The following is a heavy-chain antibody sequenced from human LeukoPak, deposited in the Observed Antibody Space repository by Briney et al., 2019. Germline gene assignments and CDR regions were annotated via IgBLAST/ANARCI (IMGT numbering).Heavy chain of an antibody. CDR1: GFTFSSYA. Sequence: GGSLRLSCAASGFTFSSYAMSWVRQAPGKGLEWVSAISGSSGSTYYADSVKGRFTISRDNSKNTLYLQMNSLRAEDTAVYYCARDYGSGSHTSSDYWGQGTLVTVSS. D-gene: IGHD3-10*01. J-gene: IGHJ4*02. CDR2: ISGSSGST. CDR3: ARDYGSGSHTSSDY. V-gene: IGHV3-23*01.